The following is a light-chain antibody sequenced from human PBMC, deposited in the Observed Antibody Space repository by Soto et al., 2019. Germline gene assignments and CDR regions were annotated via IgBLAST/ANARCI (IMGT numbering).Light chain of an antibody. Sequence: DIQMTQSPSSLSASVGDRVTITCRASQGISNYLAWYQQKPGKVPKLLIYAASTLQSGVPSRFSGSGSGTEFTLTISSLQPDDFATYYCQQYNSYWTFGQGTQVEIK. V-gene: IGKV1-27*01. CDR3: QQYNSYWT. J-gene: IGKJ1*01. CDR2: AAS. CDR1: QGISNY.